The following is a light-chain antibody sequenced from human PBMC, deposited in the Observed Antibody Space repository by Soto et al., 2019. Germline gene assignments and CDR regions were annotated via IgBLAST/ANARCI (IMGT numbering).Light chain of an antibody. CDR2: DVS. J-gene: IGLJ1*01. CDR1: SSDVGGFIF. CDR3: VSYTTSASYV. V-gene: IGLV2-14*01. Sequence: QSALTQPASVSGSPGQSITISCTGTSSDVGGFIFVSWYQQHPGRAPKLMLYDVSNRPSGVSNRFSGSKSGNTASLTISGLQADDDADYYCVSYTTSASYVFGTGTKLTVL.